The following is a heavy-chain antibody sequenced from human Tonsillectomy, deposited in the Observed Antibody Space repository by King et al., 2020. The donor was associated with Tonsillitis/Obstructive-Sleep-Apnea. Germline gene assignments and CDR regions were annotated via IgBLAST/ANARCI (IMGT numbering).Heavy chain of an antibody. CDR3: ARGRGSG. CDR1: GFTFSRYT. J-gene: IGHJ4*02. Sequence: LVESGGGFVQPGGSLRLSCAASGFTFSRYTMNWVRQAPGKGLEWVSYISSSSSTIYYAAPGKGRFTISRDNAKNSLYLQMNSLRDEDTAVYYCARGRGSGWGQGTLVTVSS. V-gene: IGHV3-48*02. CDR2: ISSSSSTI. D-gene: IGHD3-10*01.